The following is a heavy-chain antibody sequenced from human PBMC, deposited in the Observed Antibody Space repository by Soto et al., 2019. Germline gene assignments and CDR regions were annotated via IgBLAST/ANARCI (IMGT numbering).Heavy chain of an antibody. CDR3: AKGLNPYCSATSCHLTTGNHDFYGMDV. CDR1: GFTFGDYA. J-gene: IGHJ6*02. CDR2: INWDSGTI. Sequence: EVQLVESGGGLVQPGRSLRLSCAASGFTFGDYAMHWVRQAPGKGLEWVSGINWDSGTIDYADSVKGRFTISRDNAENSLSLQMNSLRAEDTAFYYGAKGLNPYCSATSCHLTTGNHDFYGMDVWGQGTTVTVSS. V-gene: IGHV3-9*01. D-gene: IGHD2-2*01.